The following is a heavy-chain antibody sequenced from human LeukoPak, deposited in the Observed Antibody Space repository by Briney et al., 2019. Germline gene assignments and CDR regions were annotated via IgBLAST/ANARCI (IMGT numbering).Heavy chain of an antibody. D-gene: IGHD4-17*01. CDR3: IVNQTTTVTSLDY. J-gene: IGHJ4*02. CDR2: ISDRGGIK. Sequence: GGSLRLSCAPSGFTFANIAMSWGRQAPGKGLEWVSDISDRGGIKNYADSVKGRFTISRANSNNTLYLQINSRTAEDTTVYFCIVNQTTTVTSLDYWGQGTLVTVSS. CDR1: GFTFANIA. V-gene: IGHV3-23*01.